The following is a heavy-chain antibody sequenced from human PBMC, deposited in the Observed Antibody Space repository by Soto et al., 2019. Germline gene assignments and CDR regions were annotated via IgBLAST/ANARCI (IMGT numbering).Heavy chain of an antibody. CDR3: ARVNYYDILTGKNWFDP. CDR1: GGSISSYY. CDR2: IYYSGST. J-gene: IGHJ5*02. D-gene: IGHD3-9*01. Sequence: SETLSLTCTVSGGSISSYYWSWIRQPPGKGLEWIGYIYYSGSTNYNPSLKSRVTISVDTSKNQFSLKLSSVTAADTAVYYCARVNYYDILTGKNWFDPWGQGTLVTVYS. V-gene: IGHV4-59*01.